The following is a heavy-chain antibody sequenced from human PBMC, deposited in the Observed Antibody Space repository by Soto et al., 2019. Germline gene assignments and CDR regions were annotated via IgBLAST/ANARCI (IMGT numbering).Heavy chain of an antibody. CDR1: GFTFSNAW. J-gene: IGHJ4*02. D-gene: IGHD3-9*01. CDR2: IKSKTDGGTT. V-gene: IGHV3-15*01. CDR3: TTEPSYYDILTGYYDEYYFDY. Sequence: PGGSLRLSCAASGFTFSNAWMSWVRHAPGKGLEWVGRIKSKTDGGTTDYAAPVKGRFTISRDDSKNTLYLQMNSLKTEDTAVYYCTTEPSYYDILTGYYDEYYFDYWAQGTLVSVSS.